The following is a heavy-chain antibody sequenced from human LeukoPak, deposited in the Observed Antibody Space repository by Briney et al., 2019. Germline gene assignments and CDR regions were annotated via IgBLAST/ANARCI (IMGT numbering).Heavy chain of an antibody. V-gene: IGHV1-46*01. CDR3: ASGTGPDEHFDY. CDR1: GYTFTSYY. D-gene: IGHD7-27*01. J-gene: IGHJ4*02. Sequence: ASVKVSCKASGYTFTSYYMHWVRQAPGQGLEWMGIINPRGGSTSYAQKFQGRVTMTRDTSTSTVYMELSSLRSEDTAVYYCASGTGPDEHFDYWGQGTLVTVSS. CDR2: INPRGGST.